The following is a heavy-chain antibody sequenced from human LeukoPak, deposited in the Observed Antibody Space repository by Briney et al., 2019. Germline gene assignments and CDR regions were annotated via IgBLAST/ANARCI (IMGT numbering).Heavy chain of an antibody. CDR1: GGSISSGSYY. Sequence: SETLSLTCTVSGGSISSGSYYWSWIRQPAGKGLEWIGRIYTGGSTNYNPSLKSRVTISVDTSKNQFSLKLSSVTAADTAVYYCARESYSYGFYYFDYWGQGTLVTVSS. CDR3: ARESYSYGFYYFDY. J-gene: IGHJ4*02. D-gene: IGHD5-18*01. CDR2: IYTGGST. V-gene: IGHV4-61*02.